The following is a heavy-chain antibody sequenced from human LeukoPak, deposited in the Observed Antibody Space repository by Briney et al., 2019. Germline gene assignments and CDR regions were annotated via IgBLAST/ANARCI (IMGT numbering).Heavy chain of an antibody. D-gene: IGHD5-12*01. Sequence: GGSLRLSCAASGFTFSDYWMRWVRQAPGKGLVWFSRINSDGTTTISADSVKGRFTISRDNAKNTLYLQMNSLRAEDTAVYYCARAGVAKINPPDRIDYWGQGTLVTVSS. J-gene: IGHJ4*02. V-gene: IGHV3-74*01. CDR3: ARAGVAKINPPDRIDY. CDR1: GFTFSDYW. CDR2: INSDGTTT.